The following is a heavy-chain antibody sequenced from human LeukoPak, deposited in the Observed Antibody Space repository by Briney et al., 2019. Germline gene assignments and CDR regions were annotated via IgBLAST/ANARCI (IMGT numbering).Heavy chain of an antibody. J-gene: IGHJ4*02. Sequence: ASVKLSCKASGYTFTVYYMHWVRQAPGQGLEWMGWINPNSGSTNYAQKFQGRVTMTRATSISTAYMELSRLRSDDTAVYYRARESAIAAAGRLDQSFDYWAQGTLVTVSS. D-gene: IGHD6-13*01. CDR2: INPNSGST. CDR1: GYTFTVYY. V-gene: IGHV1-2*02. CDR3: ARESAIAAAGRLDQSFDY.